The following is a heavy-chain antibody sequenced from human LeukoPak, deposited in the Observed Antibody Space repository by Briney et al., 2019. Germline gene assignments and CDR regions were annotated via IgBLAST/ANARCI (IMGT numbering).Heavy chain of an antibody. D-gene: IGHD3-10*01. V-gene: IGHV3-23*01. CDR3: AQNSTHRESYYGSGPYYYYYGMDI. CDR2: ISGSGGSR. J-gene: IGHJ6*02. CDR1: GLTFSSYA. Sequence: GGSLRLSCAASGLTFSSYAVSWVRQAPGQGLEWVSAISGSGGSRYYADSVKGRFTISRDNSKNTLYLQMNSLRAEDTAVYYCAQNSTHRESYYGSGPYYYYYGMDIWGQGTTVTVSS.